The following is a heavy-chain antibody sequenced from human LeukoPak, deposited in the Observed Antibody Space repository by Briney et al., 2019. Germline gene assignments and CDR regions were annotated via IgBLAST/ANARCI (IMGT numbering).Heavy chain of an antibody. CDR1: SGSISSYY. J-gene: IGHJ6*02. D-gene: IGHD2-2*01. V-gene: IGHV4-59*08. CDR3: SRGVCTSSYCYAGDYGLDV. Sequence: SETLSLTCTVSSGSISSYYWSWIRQPPGKGLEWIGYIFSGGITNYNPSLKSRTTISLDTSESQFSLTVTSVTAADTAVYYRSRGVCTSSYCYAGDYGLDVWGQGTTVTVSS. CDR2: IFSGGIT.